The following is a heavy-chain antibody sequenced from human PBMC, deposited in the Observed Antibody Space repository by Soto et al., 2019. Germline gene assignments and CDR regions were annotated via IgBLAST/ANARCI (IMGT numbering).Heavy chain of an antibody. Sequence: QVQLVQSGGEVKKPGASVKVSCKATGYTFTSFGISWVRQAPGQGLEWMGWFSAYNGNTNYAQKLQGRVTMTTDTSTSTAYMELRSLTSDDTAVYYCARDRSMYYGMDVWGQGTTVTVSS. D-gene: IGHD2-8*01. CDR1: GYTFTSFG. J-gene: IGHJ6*02. CDR3: ARDRSMYYGMDV. V-gene: IGHV1-18*01. CDR2: FSAYNGNT.